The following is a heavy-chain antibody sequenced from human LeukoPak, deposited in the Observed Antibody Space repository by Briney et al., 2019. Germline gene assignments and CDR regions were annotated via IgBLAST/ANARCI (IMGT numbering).Heavy chain of an antibody. J-gene: IGHJ4*02. Sequence: ASVKISCKASGDKFSSYGITGGRQARGDGREWMGWTTAYNGNTRIAEKFQAGVTLTTDTATDTAFMELGSLRFDDTAVYYCGRVLRLGEVSLGFWGQGTLVTVSS. D-gene: IGHD3-16*02. CDR2: TTAYNGNT. CDR1: GDKFSSYG. V-gene: IGHV1-18*01. CDR3: GRVLRLGEVSLGF.